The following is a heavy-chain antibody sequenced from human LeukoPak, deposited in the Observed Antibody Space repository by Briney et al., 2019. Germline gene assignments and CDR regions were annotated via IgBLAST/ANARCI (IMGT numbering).Heavy chain of an antibody. CDR3: AREEHYRRYFAL. V-gene: IGHV3-30*02. Sequence: GGSLRLSCAASGFTFSSYGMHWVRQAPSKGLEWVAFIRYDGSNKYYADSVKGRFTISRDNSKNTLYLQMNTLRAEDTAVYFCAREEHYRRYFALWGRGTLVTVSS. J-gene: IGHJ2*01. CDR1: GFTFSSYG. D-gene: IGHD3-16*02. CDR2: IRYDGSNK.